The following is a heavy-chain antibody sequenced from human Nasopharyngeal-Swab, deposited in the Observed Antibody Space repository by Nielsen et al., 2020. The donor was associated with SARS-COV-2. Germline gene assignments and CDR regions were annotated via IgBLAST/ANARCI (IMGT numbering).Heavy chain of an antibody. J-gene: IGHJ4*02. CDR2: IYSGGST. V-gene: IGHV3-53*01. CDR1: GSTVSSNY. Sequence: GGSLRPSCAASGSTVSSNYMSWVRQAPGKGLEWVPAIYSGGSTYYADSVKGRFTISRDNSKNTLYLQMNSLRAEDTAVYYCARGADSAIPWFFYFDYWGQGTLVTVSS. CDR3: ARGADSAIPWFFYFDY. D-gene: IGHD2-21*02.